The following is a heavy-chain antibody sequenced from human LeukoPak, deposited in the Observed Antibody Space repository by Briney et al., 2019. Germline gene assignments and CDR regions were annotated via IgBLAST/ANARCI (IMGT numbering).Heavy chain of an antibody. CDR1: GFSFSTSA. CDR2: ISGSGGET. CDR3: AKGSGGAAFHP. V-gene: IGHV3-23*01. Sequence: PGGSLRLSCAASGFSFSTSAMSWVRQAPGKGLEWVSVISGSGGETYYADSVKGRFTISRDNSKSTLYLQMNSLRAEDTAVYHCAKGSGGAAFHPWGQGTLVTVSS. D-gene: IGHD2-15*01. J-gene: IGHJ5*02.